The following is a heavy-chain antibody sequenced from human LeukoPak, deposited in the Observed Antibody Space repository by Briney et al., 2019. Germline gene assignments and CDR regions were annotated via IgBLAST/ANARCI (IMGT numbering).Heavy chain of an antibody. D-gene: IGHD2-21*02. CDR2: INSGGRT. CDR3: AKEPPQCGADCFSLLDY. J-gene: IGHJ4*02. V-gene: IGHV3-23*01. Sequence: GGSLRLSCAASGFTFSTYSMSWVREAPGKGLEWVSLINSGGRTYYADSVKGRFTISRDNSKNTLFLQMNSLRADDTAVFYCAKEPPQCGADCFSLLDYWGQGTLVTVSS. CDR1: GFTFSTYS.